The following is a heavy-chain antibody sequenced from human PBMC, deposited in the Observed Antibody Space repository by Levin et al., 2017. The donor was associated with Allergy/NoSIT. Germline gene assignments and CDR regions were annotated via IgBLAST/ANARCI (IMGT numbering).Heavy chain of an antibody. Sequence: GESLKISCAASGFTFSSYWMSWVRQAPGKGLEWVANIKQDGSEKYYVDSVKGRFTISRDNAKNSLYLQMNSLRAEDTAVYYCARAIFLTRGWFDPWGQGTLVTVSS. CDR1: GFTFSSYW. V-gene: IGHV3-7*01. J-gene: IGHJ5*02. D-gene: IGHD3-9*01. CDR2: IKQDGSEK. CDR3: ARAIFLTRGWFDP.